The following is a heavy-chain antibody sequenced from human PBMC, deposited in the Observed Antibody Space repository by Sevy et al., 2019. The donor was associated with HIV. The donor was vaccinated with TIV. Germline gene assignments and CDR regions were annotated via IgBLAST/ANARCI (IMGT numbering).Heavy chain of an antibody. CDR3: ARSVHDFWSGYYSFDY. CDR2: IYRGGST. V-gene: IGHV3-53*01. D-gene: IGHD3-3*01. J-gene: IGHJ4*02. CDR1: GFTVSSNY. Sequence: GGSLRLSCAASGFTVSSNYMSWVRQAPGKGLEWVSVIYRGGSTYYADSVKGRFTISRDNSKNTLYLQMNSLRAEDTAVYYCARSVHDFWSGYYSFDYWGQGTLVTVSS.